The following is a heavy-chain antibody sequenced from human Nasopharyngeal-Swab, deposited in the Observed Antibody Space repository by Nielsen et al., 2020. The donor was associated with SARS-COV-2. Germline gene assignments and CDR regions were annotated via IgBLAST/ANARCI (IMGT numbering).Heavy chain of an antibody. CDR2: ISGSGGST. J-gene: IGHJ6*03. CDR1: GFPFSSYA. D-gene: IGHD2-15*01. CDR3: AKQVSGGTYYYHYYMDV. Sequence: LSLTCAASGFPFSSYAMSWVRQAPGKGLEWVSAISGSGGSTYYADSVKGRFTISRDNSKNTLYLQMNSLRADDTAVYYCAKQVSGGTYYYHYYMDVWGKGTTVTVSS. V-gene: IGHV3-23*01.